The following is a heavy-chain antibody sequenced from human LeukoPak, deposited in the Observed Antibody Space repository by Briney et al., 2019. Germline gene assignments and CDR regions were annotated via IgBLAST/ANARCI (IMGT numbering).Heavy chain of an antibody. D-gene: IGHD3-10*01. J-gene: IGHJ4*02. Sequence: ASVKVSCKASGGTFSSYAISWVRQASGQGLEWMGGIIPIFGTANYAQEFQGRVTITADESTSTAYMELSSLRSEDTAVYYCARDFSYGSGRGWGQGTLVTVSS. CDR1: GGTFSSYA. CDR2: IIPIFGTA. CDR3: ARDFSYGSGRG. V-gene: IGHV1-69*01.